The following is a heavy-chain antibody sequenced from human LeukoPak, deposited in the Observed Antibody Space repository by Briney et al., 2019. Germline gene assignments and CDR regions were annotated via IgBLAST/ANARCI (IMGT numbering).Heavy chain of an antibody. CDR1: GGSIGSGGHS. V-gene: IGHV4-30-2*01. CDR2: IYHSGSGST. CDR3: ARVPSYCTNGVCYTGYFDY. D-gene: IGHD2-8*01. Sequence: SETLSLTCTVSGGSIGSGGHSWSWIRQPPGKGLEWIGYIYHSGSGSTYYNPSLKSRVTISIGKSKNQFSLKLSSVTAADTAVYYCARVPSYCTNGVCYTGYFDYWGQGTLVTVSS. J-gene: IGHJ4*02.